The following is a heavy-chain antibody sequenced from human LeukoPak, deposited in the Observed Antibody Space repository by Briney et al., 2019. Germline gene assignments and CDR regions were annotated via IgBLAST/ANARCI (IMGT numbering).Heavy chain of an antibody. Sequence: GGSLRLSCSASGFIFSHYVMSWVRQAPGKGLEWVSAISGSGGTAYYADSVKGRFTISRDNSKNTLYLQMNSLRAEDTAVYYCAKKGYYDGSGYYMYYFDHWGQGTLVTVSS. CDR2: ISGSGGTA. J-gene: IGHJ4*02. CDR1: GFIFSHYV. V-gene: IGHV3-23*01. D-gene: IGHD3-22*01. CDR3: AKKGYYDGSGYYMYYFDH.